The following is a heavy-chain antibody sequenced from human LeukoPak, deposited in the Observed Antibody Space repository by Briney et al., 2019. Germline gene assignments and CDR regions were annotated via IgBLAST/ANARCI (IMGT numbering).Heavy chain of an antibody. D-gene: IGHD6-19*01. Sequence: ASVKVSCKASGYTFTNYYMHWVRQAPGQGLEWMGIINPSGGTTNPAQKFQGRVTMTRATSTSTVYMELSSLRSEDTAVYYCAGEESRSGVDNWGQGTLVTVSS. J-gene: IGHJ4*02. CDR2: INPSGGTT. CDR3: AGEESRSGVDN. CDR1: GYTFTNYY. V-gene: IGHV1-46*01.